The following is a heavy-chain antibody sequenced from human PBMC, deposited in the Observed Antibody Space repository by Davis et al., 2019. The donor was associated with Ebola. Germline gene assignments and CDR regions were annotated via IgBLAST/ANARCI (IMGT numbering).Heavy chain of an antibody. CDR2: IYYSGST. CDR3: ARMGATTDYGMDV. J-gene: IGHJ6*02. D-gene: IGHD1-26*01. Sequence: SETLSLICTVSGGSISSYYWSWIRQPPGKGLEWIGYIYYSGSTNYNPSLKSRVTISVDTSKNQFSLKLSSVTAADTAVYYCARMGATTDYGMDVWGQGTTVTVSS. V-gene: IGHV4-59*08. CDR1: GGSISSYY.